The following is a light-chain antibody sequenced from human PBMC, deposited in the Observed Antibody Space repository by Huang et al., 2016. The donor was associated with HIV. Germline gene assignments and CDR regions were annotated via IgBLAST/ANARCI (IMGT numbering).Light chain of an antibody. CDR2: GAS. J-gene: IGKJ5*01. Sequence: EIVLTQSPGTLSLFPGERATLSCRASQSVSSSYLAWYQQKPGQAPRRLIYGASNGATGIPSRFSGSGSGTDFTLTISRVEPEDFAVYYCQQYGGSPFTFGQGTRLEIK. CDR1: QSVSSSY. CDR3: QQYGGSPFT. V-gene: IGKV3-20*01.